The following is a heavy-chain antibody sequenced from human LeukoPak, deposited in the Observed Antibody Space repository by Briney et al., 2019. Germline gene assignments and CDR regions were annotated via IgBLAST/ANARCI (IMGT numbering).Heavy chain of an antibody. CDR3: ARERLAGTFDY. D-gene: IGHD6-19*01. J-gene: IGHJ4*02. V-gene: IGHV3-33*01. Sequence: PGRSLRLSCAASGFTSSNYGVHWVRQAPGKGLEWVAVIWLDGSNEYYADSLKGRFTISRDNSKNTLYLQMNSLRAEDTAVYYCARERLAGTFDYWGQGTLVTVSS. CDR1: GFTSSNYG. CDR2: IWLDGSNE.